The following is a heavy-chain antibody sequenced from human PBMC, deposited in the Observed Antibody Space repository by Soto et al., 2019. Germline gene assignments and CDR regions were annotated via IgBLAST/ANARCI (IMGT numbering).Heavy chain of an antibody. Sequence: KPSETLSFTCSVSGGSISTVGHYWTWIRQPPGKGLEWIGSIYHTGSTYYSKSLRSRLTMSVDTSKSQFSLRLSSVTAADTAVYYCARATGTLRSRNCDYWGQGSLVTVSS. CDR3: ARATGTLRSRNCDY. J-gene: IGHJ4*02. V-gene: IGHV4-31*03. D-gene: IGHD1-1*01. CDR2: IYHTGST. CDR1: GGSISTVGHY.